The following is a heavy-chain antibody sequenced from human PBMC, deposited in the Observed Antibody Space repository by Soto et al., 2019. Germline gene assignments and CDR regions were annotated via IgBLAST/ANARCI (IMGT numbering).Heavy chain of an antibody. CDR3: AAGYYDILTGLTNWFDP. CDR1: GYTFTSYG. D-gene: IGHD3-9*01. V-gene: IGHV1-18*04. J-gene: IGHJ5*02. Sequence: GASVKVSCKASGYTFTSYGISWVRQAPGQGLEWMGWISAYNGNTNYAQKLQGRVTMTTDTSTSTAYMELRSLRSDDTAVYYCAAGYYDILTGLTNWFDPWGQGTLVTVSS. CDR2: ISAYNGNT.